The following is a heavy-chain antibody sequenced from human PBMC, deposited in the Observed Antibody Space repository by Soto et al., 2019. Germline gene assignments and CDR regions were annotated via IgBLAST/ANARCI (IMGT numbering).Heavy chain of an antibody. J-gene: IGHJ4*02. V-gene: IGHV4-34*01. Sequence: SETLSLTCAVYGGSFRNYYLSWIRQSPGKGLEWIGEVIHTGSTNYNPSLKSRVTISVDTSKNQISLRLSSVTAADTAVYYCARGHAPPLCWGQGTLVTVSS. CDR2: VIHTGST. CDR3: ARGHAPPLC. CDR1: GGSFRNYY.